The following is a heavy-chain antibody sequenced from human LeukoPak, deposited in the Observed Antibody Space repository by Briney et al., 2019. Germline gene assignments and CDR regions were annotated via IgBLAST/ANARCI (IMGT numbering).Heavy chain of an antibody. CDR1: GGSISSYY. V-gene: IGHV4-59*08. J-gene: IGHJ3*02. D-gene: IGHD6-25*01. Sequence: SETLSLTCTVSGGSISSYYWSWIRQPPGKGLECIGYIYNSGSTNYNPSLKSRVRISVDTSKNQFSLKLSSVTAADTAVYYCARSAIDAFDIWGQGTMVTVSS. CDR3: ARSAIDAFDI. CDR2: IYNSGST.